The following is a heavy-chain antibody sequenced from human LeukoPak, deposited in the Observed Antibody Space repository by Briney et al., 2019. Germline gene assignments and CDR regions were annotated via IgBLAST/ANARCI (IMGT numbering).Heavy chain of an antibody. CDR1: GFTFSSYA. Sequence: GGSLRLSCAASGFTFSSYAMHWVRQAPGKGLEWVAVISYDGSNKYYGDSVKGRFTISRDNSKNTLYLQMNSLRAEDTAVYYCARGYEVGATFDYWGQGTLVTVSS. V-gene: IGHV3-30*03. J-gene: IGHJ4*02. CDR2: ISYDGSNK. D-gene: IGHD1-26*01. CDR3: ARGYEVGATFDY.